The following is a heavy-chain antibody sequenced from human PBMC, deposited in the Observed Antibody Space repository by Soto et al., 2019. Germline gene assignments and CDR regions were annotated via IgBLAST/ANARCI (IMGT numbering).Heavy chain of an antibody. J-gene: IGHJ5*02. V-gene: IGHV1-46*01. CDR1: GDTFTSYY. CDR2: INPHGGST. CDR3: ARSSGGNFGIIIEGSNWFDP. D-gene: IGHD3-3*01. Sequence: PRASVKVSCKAPGDTFTSYYLNWVRQAPGQGLEWMGVINPHGGSTKYAQKFQGRITMTRDTSRSTVYMELSSLRSDDTAIYYCARSSGGNFGIIIEGSNWFDPWGQGTLVTVS.